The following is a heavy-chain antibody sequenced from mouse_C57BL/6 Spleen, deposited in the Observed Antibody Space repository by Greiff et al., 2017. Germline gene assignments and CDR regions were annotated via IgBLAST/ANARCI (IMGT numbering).Heavy chain of an antibody. J-gene: IGHJ2*01. CDR1: GFTFSSYA. CDR3: AREGFFDY. CDR2: ISDGGSYT. Sequence: EVQLQQSGGGLVKPGGSLKLSCAASGFTFSSYAMSWVRQTPEKRLEWVATISDGGSYTYYPDNVKGRFTISRDNAKNNLYLQMSHLKSEDTAMYYCAREGFFDYWGQGTTLTVSS. V-gene: IGHV5-4*01.